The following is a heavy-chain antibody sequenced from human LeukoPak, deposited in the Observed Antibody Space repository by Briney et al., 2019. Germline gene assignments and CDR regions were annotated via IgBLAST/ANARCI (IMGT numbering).Heavy chain of an antibody. J-gene: IGHJ5*02. CDR2: IYHSGYA. V-gene: IGHV4-38-2*01. CDR3: ARNSSLTTLKGGWFDP. Sequence: SETLSLTCAVSGYSINSGYSWTWLRQRPGKGLEWIGNIYHSGYAYYNPSLKSRVTGSLDASKNQFSLRLSSVTAADTAVYYCARNSSLTTLKGGWFDPWGQGTLVTVSS. D-gene: IGHD4-11*01. CDR1: GYSINSGYS.